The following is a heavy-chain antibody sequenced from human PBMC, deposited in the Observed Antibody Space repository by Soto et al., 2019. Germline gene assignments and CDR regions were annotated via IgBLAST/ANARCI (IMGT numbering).Heavy chain of an antibody. CDR1: VGSISIGDYD. Sequence: KSSETLSLTCTFSVGSISIGDYDWSWIRQPPGKGLEWIGYIYYSGSTYYNPSLKSRVTISVDTSKNQFSLKLSSVTAADTAVYYCARVAGTGGWFDPWGQGTMVTVSS. CDR2: IYYSGST. V-gene: IGHV4-30-4*01. D-gene: IGHD1-1*01. CDR3: ARVAGTGGWFDP. J-gene: IGHJ5*02.